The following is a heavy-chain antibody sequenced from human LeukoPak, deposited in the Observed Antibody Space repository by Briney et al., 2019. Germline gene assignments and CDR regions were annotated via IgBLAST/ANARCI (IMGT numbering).Heavy chain of an antibody. Sequence: PGGSLRLSCAASGFTVSSNYVSWVHQAPGKGLEWVSVIYSGGSTYYADSVKGRFTISRDNSKNTLYLQMNSLRAEDTAVYYCARARDSGSYPDAFDIWGQGTMVTVSS. J-gene: IGHJ3*02. CDR1: GFTVSSNY. CDR2: IYSGGST. D-gene: IGHD1-26*01. V-gene: IGHV3-53*01. CDR3: ARARDSGSYPDAFDI.